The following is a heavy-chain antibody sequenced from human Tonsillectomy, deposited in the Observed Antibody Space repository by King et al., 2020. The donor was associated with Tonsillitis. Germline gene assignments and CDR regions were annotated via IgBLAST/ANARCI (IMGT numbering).Heavy chain of an antibody. CDR2: ISYDGGSK. J-gene: IGHJ3*02. D-gene: IGHD3-10*01. Sequence: HVQLVESGGGVVQPGRSLRLSCAASGFTFSTYAMHWVRQAPGKGLEWVALISYDGGSKYYADSVKGRFTISRDTSKNTLFLQMNSLRAEDTAVYFCARDMVRGLPAASGAFDIWGQGTMVTVSS. V-gene: IGHV3-30-3*01. CDR1: GFTFSTYA. CDR3: ARDMVRGLPAASGAFDI.